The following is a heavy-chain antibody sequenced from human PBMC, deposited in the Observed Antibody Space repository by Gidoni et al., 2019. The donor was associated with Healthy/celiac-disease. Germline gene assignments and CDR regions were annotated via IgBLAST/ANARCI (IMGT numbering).Heavy chain of an antibody. CDR3: ARRTGYFDY. Sequence: QLQLQESGPGLVKPSATLSLPCTVPGGSISSSSYYWGWIRPPPGKGLEWIGSIYYSGSTHYNPSLKSRVTISVDTSKNQFSLKLSSVTAADTAVYYCARRTGYFDYWGQGTLVTVSS. CDR2: IYYSGST. V-gene: IGHV4-39*01. CDR1: GGSISSSSYY. J-gene: IGHJ4*02.